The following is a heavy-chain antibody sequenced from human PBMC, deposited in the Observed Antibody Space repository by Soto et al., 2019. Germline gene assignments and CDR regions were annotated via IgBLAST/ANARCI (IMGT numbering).Heavy chain of an antibody. J-gene: IGHJ4*02. V-gene: IGHV3-30*03. CDR2: ISYDGSNK. CDR1: GFPFTTYG. D-gene: IGHD3-10*01. CDR3: VGGQYDFDY. Sequence: QVQLVESGGGVVQPGRSLRLSCAASGFPFTTYGMHWVREGPGKGLEWVAVISYDGSNKYYADSVKGRFTISRDNSKNTLYLQMNSLRPEDPALYYCVGGQYDFDYRGQGTLVIVSS.